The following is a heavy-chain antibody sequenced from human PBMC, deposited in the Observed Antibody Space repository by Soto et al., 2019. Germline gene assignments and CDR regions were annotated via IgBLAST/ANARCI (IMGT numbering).Heavy chain of an antibody. J-gene: IGHJ3*02. CDR3: AGGHYDAFDI. Sequence: GGSLRLSCAASGFTFSSYAMSWVRQAPGKGLEWVSVIYSGGSTYYADSVKGRFTISRDNSKNTLYLQMNSLRAEDTAVYYCAGGHYDAFDIWGQGTMVTVSS. CDR1: GFTFSSYA. CDR2: IYSGGST. V-gene: IGHV3-53*01. D-gene: IGHD3-22*01.